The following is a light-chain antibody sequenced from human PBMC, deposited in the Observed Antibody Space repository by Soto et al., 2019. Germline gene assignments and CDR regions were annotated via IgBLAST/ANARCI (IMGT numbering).Light chain of an antibody. CDR2: EVN. Sequence: QSALTQPASVSGSPGQSITISCTGTSSDVGLYNLVSWYQQLPGKAPKLIIYEVNEPPSGISDRFSGYTSGNTASLTICGLQDEDEGDYYCCSYVRSSILMFGGGTNLTVL. CDR3: CSYVRSSILM. CDR1: SSDVGLYNL. J-gene: IGLJ3*02. V-gene: IGLV2-23*02.